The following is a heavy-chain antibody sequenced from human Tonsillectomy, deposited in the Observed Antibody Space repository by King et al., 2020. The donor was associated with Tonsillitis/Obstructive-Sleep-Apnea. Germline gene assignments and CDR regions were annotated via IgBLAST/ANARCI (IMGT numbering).Heavy chain of an antibody. J-gene: IGHJ3*02. CDR2: ISWNSGSV. CDR3: AKDLIIAVAGTPGDTFDI. V-gene: IGHV3-9*01. CDR1: GFTFKDYA. Sequence: VQLVESGGGLVQPGRSLRLSCVASGFTFKDYAMHWVRQAPGKGLEWVSGISWNSGSVAYADSVKGRFTLSRDNAKNSLYLEMNSLRPEDTALYYCAKDLIIAVAGTPGDTFDIGGQGTMVTVSS. D-gene: IGHD6-13*01.